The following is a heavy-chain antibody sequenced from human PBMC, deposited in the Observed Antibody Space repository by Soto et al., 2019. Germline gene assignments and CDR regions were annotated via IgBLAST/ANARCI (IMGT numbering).Heavy chain of an antibody. CDR3: ARGFESGACLEWLLPEFDY. Sequence: QVQLVQSGAEVKKPGASVKVSCKASGYTFTSYDINWVRQATGQGLEWMGWMNPNSGNTGYAQKFQGRVTMTRNTSISTAYMELSSLRSEDTAVYYCARGFESGACLEWLLPEFDYWGQGTLVTVSS. V-gene: IGHV1-8*01. J-gene: IGHJ4*02. CDR1: GYTFTSYD. CDR2: MNPNSGNT. D-gene: IGHD3-3*01.